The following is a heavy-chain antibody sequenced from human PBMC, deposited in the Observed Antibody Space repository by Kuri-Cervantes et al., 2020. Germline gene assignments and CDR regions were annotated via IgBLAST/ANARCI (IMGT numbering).Heavy chain of an antibody. CDR1: GFTFSSYG. CDR3: AKGASTIFGVVTPFDC. D-gene: IGHD3-3*01. J-gene: IGHJ4*02. CDR2: IRYDGSNK. Sequence: GESLKISCAASGFTFSSYGMHWVRQAPGKGLEWVAFIRYDGSNKYYADSVKGRFTISRDNSKNTLYLQMNSLRAEDTAVYYCAKGASTIFGVVTPFDCSGQGTLVTDSS. V-gene: IGHV3-30*02.